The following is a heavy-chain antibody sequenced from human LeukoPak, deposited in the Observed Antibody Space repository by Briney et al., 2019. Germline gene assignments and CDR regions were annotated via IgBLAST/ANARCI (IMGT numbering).Heavy chain of an antibody. D-gene: IGHD3/OR15-3a*01. CDR2: INPKSGGT. CDR3: ARVDNRDWYYFDY. Sequence: ASVKVSCKASGYNFADHYVHWVRQAPGQGLEWMGWINPKSGGTDYAQKFQGRVAMTSDTSIRTGYMELNNLTSYDTAVYYCARVDNRDWYYFDYWGQGTLVTVSS. J-gene: IGHJ4*02. CDR1: GYNFADHY. V-gene: IGHV1-2*02.